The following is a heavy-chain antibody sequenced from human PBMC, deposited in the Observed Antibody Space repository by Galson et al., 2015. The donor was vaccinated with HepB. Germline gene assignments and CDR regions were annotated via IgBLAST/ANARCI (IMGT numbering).Heavy chain of an antibody. D-gene: IGHD3-22*01. Sequence: SLRLSCAASGFTFSSYEMNWVRQAPGKGLEWVSYISSSGSTIYYADSVKGRFTISRDNAKNSLYLQMNSLRAEDTAVYYCARDHYYDSSGYYSRAFDIWGQGTMVTVSS. CDR2: ISSSGSTI. J-gene: IGHJ3*02. CDR1: GFTFSSYE. CDR3: ARDHYYDSSGYYSRAFDI. V-gene: IGHV3-48*03.